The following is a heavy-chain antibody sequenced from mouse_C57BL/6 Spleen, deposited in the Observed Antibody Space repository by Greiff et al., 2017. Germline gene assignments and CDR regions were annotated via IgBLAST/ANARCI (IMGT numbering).Heavy chain of an antibody. D-gene: IGHD2-2*01. J-gene: IGHJ4*01. CDR2: INPNNGGT. CDR3: ARGDYYGYDGYYAMDY. CDR1: GYTFTDYN. Sequence: EVQLQESGPELVKPGASVKMSCKASGYTFTDYNMHWVKQSHGKSLEWIGYINPNNGGTSYNQKFKGKATLTVNKSSSTAYMELRSLTSEDSAVYYCARGDYYGYDGYYAMDYGGQGTSVTVSS. V-gene: IGHV1-22*01.